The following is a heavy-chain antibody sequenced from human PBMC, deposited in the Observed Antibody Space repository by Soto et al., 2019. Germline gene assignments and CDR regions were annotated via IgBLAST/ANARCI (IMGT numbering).Heavy chain of an antibody. J-gene: IGHJ6*02. CDR3: ANEGTVTTDYYYYGMDV. V-gene: IGHV3-30*18. D-gene: IGHD4-17*01. Sequence: QVQLVESGGGVVQPGRSLRLSCAASGFTFSSYGMHWVRQAPGKGLEWVAVISYDGSNKYYADSVKGRFTISRDNSKNTLYLQRNSLRAEDTAVYYCANEGTVTTDYYYYGMDVWGQGTTVTVSS. CDR1: GFTFSSYG. CDR2: ISYDGSNK.